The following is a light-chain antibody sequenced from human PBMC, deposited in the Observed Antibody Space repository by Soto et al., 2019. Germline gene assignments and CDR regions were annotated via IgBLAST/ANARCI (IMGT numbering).Light chain of an antibody. J-gene: IGKJ4*01. CDR2: DAS. CDR3: QQYNTYSLLT. V-gene: IGKV1-5*01. Sequence: DIQMTQSPSTLSASVGDRVTITCRASQSISSWLAWYQQKPGKAPKLLIYDASSLESGVPSSFRGSGSGTELTLTISSLKPADFANYYCQQYNTYSLLTFGGGTKVDIK. CDR1: QSISSW.